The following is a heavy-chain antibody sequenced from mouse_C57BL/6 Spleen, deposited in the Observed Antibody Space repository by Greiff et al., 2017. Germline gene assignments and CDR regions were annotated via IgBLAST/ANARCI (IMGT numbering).Heavy chain of an antibody. V-gene: IGHV1-5*01. CDR2: IYPGNSDT. CDR3: TRENYGSSYRYFDV. Sequence: EVKVVESGTVLARPGASVKMSCKTSGYTFTSYWMHWVKQRPGQGLEWIGAIYPGNSDTSYNQKFKGKAKLTAVTSASTAYMELSSLTNEDSAVYYCTRENYGSSYRYFDVWGTGTTVTVSS. CDR1: GYTFTSYW. D-gene: IGHD1-1*01. J-gene: IGHJ1*03.